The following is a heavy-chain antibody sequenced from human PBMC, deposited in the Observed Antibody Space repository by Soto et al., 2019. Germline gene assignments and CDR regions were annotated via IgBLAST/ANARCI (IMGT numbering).Heavy chain of an antibody. J-gene: IGHJ6*02. Sequence: SETLSLTCAVSGGSISSSNWWSCVRQPPGKGLEWIGEIYHSGSTNYNPSLKSRVTISVDKSKNQFSLKLSSVTAADTAVYYCAGGLCGSGWRPRNYGMDVWGQGTTVTVSS. D-gene: IGHD6-19*01. CDR3: AGGLCGSGWRPRNYGMDV. CDR1: GGSISSSNW. V-gene: IGHV4-4*02. CDR2: IYHSGST.